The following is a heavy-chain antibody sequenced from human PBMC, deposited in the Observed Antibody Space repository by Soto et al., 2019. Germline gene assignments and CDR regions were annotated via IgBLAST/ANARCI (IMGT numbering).Heavy chain of an antibody. Sequence: QVQLVQSGAEVKKPGASVKVSCRTSGYTFTDYFLHWVRLAPGQGPQWLGWINAQSGDTLYAQKFRGRVTLTRDTSMNTAYMELTSLRSDDTAVYFCARPMVSVPLGGSYFYGVGLWGQGTTVTVSS. J-gene: IGHJ6*02. CDR3: ARPMVSVPLGGSYFYGVGL. CDR1: GYTFTDYF. CDR2: INAQSGDT. D-gene: IGHD2-8*01. V-gene: IGHV1-2*02.